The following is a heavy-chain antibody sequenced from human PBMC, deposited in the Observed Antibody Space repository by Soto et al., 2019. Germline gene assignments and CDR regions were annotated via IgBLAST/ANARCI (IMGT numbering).Heavy chain of an antibody. D-gene: IGHD3-9*01. CDR3: ARDLLRYFDWPSFDY. V-gene: IGHV1-3*01. J-gene: IGHJ4*02. CDR2: INAGNGNT. Sequence: GASVKVSCKASGYTFTSYAMHWVRQAPGQRLEWMGWINAGNGNTKYSQKFQGRVTITRDTSASTAYMELSSLRSEDTAVYYCARDLLRYFDWPSFDYWGQGTLVTVS. CDR1: GYTFTSYA.